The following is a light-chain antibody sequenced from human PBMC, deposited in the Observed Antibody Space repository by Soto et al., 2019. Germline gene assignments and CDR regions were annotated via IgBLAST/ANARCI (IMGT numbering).Light chain of an antibody. CDR2: EVT. CDR1: SSDVGAYDY. J-gene: IGLJ1*01. V-gene: IGLV2-14*01. Sequence: QSVLTQPASVSGSLGQSITISCTGTSSDVGAYDYVSWYQQHPGKAPKLMIYEVTNRPSGVSNRFSGSKSGNTASLTISGLQAEDEADYYCSSYTSISTYAFGSGTKVTVL. CDR3: SSYTSISTYA.